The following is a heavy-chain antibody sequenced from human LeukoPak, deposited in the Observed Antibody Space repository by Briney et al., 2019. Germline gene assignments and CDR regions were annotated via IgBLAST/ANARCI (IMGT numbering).Heavy chain of an antibody. CDR2: ISYDGSNK. J-gene: IGHJ5*02. D-gene: IGHD5-12*01. Sequence: GGSLRLSCAASGFTFSSYAMHWVRQAPGKGLEWVAVISYDGSNKYYADSVKGRFTISRDNARNSLYLQMNSLRAEDTAMYYCARDAGNSGYGCDLWGQGTLVTVSS. CDR1: GFTFSSYA. CDR3: ARDAGNSGYGCDL. V-gene: IGHV3-30*04.